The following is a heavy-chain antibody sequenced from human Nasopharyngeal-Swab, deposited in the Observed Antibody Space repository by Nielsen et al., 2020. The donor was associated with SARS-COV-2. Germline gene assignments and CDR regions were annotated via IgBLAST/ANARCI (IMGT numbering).Heavy chain of an antibody. CDR1: GYTFTSYD. J-gene: IGHJ6*02. CDR3: ARGNIPSYPGIADYYYYGMDV. V-gene: IGHV1-8*01. CDR2: MNPNSGNT. Sequence: ASVKVSCKASGYTFTSYDTNWVRQATGQGLEWMGWMNPNSGNTGYAQKFQGRVTMTRNTSISTAYMELSSLRSEDTAVYYCARGNIPSYPGIADYYYYGMDVWGQGTTVTVSS. D-gene: IGHD6-13*01.